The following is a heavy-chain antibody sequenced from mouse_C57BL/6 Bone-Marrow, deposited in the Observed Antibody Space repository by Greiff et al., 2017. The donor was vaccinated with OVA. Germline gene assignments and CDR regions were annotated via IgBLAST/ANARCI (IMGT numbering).Heavy chain of an antibody. J-gene: IGHJ4*01. V-gene: IGHV5-6*01. Sequence: EVMLVESGGDLVKPGGSLKLSCAASGFTFSSYGMSWVRQTPDKRLEWVATISSGGSYTYYPDSVKGRFTISRDNAKNTLYLQMRSLKSEYTAMYYCARHDYDAGDYYAMDYWGQGTSVTVSS. CDR1: GFTFSSYG. D-gene: IGHD2-4*01. CDR3: ARHDYDAGDYYAMDY. CDR2: ISSGGSYT.